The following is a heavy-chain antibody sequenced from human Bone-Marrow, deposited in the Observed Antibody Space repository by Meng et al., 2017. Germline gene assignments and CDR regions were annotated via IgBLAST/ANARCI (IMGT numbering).Heavy chain of an antibody. CDR2: IKQDGSEK. V-gene: IGHV3-7*01. D-gene: IGHD6-19*01. Sequence: GESLKISCAASGFTFSSYWMSWVRQAPGKGLEWVANIKQDGSEKYYVESVKGRFTISRDNAKNSLYLQMTSLRAEDTAVYYCARVHAGVKAVAGLIDYWGQGTLVTVSS. CDR1: GFTFSSYW. CDR3: ARVHAGVKAVAGLIDY. J-gene: IGHJ4*02.